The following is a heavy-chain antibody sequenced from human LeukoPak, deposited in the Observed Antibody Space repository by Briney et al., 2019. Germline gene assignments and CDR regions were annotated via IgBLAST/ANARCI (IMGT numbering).Heavy chain of an antibody. CDR3: ARLTRYFDWLYGMDV. CDR1: GVSISSYY. J-gene: IGHJ6*02. Sequence: KPSETLSLTCTVSGVSISSYYWSWIRQPPGKGLEWIGYIYYSGSTNYNPSLKSRVTISVDTSKNQFSLKLSSVTAADTAVYYCARLTRYFDWLYGMDVWGQGTTVTVSS. V-gene: IGHV4-59*08. CDR2: IYYSGST. D-gene: IGHD3-9*01.